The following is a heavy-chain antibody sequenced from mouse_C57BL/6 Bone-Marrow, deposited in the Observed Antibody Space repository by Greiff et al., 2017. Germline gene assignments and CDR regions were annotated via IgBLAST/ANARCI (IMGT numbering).Heavy chain of an antibody. CDR2: INPNYGTT. CDR3: ARSLYYSNYDY. V-gene: IGHV1-39*01. Sequence: EVNLVESGPELVKPGASVKISCKASGYSFTDYNMNWVKQSNGKSLEWIGVINPNYGTTSYNQKFKGKATLTVDQSSSTAYMQLNSLTTEDSAVYYCARSLYYSNYDYWGQGTTLTVSS. CDR1: GYSFTDYN. J-gene: IGHJ2*01. D-gene: IGHD2-5*01.